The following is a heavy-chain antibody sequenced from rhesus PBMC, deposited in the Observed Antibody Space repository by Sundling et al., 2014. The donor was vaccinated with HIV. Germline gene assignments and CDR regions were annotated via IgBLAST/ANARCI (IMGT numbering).Heavy chain of an antibody. CDR1: GDSISSSNW. Sequence: QVQLQESGPAVVKPSETLSLTCAVSGDSISSSNWWSWIRQSPGKGLEWIGGIYGSGGSTDYNPSLKSRVTISKDTSKNQFSLRLSSVTAADTAVYYCARVILAGTLFDYWGQGVLVTVSS. D-gene: IGHD1-1-1*01. CDR3: ARVILAGTLFDY. CDR2: IYGSGGST. J-gene: IGHJ4*01. V-gene: IGHV4-93*01.